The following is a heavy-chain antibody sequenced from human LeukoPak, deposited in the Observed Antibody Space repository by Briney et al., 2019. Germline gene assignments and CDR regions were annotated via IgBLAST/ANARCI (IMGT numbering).Heavy chain of an antibody. J-gene: IGHJ4*02. V-gene: IGHV1-18*01. Sequence: ASVKVSCKASGYTFTSYGISWVRQAPGQGREGMGWISAYNGNTNYAQKLQGRVTMTTDTSTSTAYMELRSLRSDDTAVYYCARIFYYDSSGYSSGFDYWGQGTLVTVSS. D-gene: IGHD3-22*01. CDR1: GYTFTSYG. CDR3: ARIFYYDSSGYSSGFDY. CDR2: ISAYNGNT.